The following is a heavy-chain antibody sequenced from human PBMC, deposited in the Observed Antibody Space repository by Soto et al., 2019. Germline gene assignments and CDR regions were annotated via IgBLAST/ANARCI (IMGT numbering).Heavy chain of an antibody. V-gene: IGHV4-59*01. D-gene: IGHD3-9*01. Sequence: QVQLQESGPGLVKPSETLSLTCTVSGGSISSYYWSWIRQPPGKGLVWIGYNSYSGSANYNPSLKSRVTISVDTSKNQFSLKLTSVTAADTAVYYCARGVNYEILTGYSYYFDYWGQGTLVTVSS. J-gene: IGHJ4*02. CDR2: NSYSGSA. CDR1: GGSISSYY. CDR3: ARGVNYEILTGYSYYFDY.